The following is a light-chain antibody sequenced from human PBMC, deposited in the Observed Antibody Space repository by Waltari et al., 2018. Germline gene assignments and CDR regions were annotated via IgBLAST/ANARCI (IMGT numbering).Light chain of an antibody. CDR3: AAWDDNLLYV. Sequence: QSVLTQPPSASGTPGQRVTISCSGSSSDIGGNYVHWYKQLPGTAPKLLIYGNTQRPSGVPDRFSGSKSGTSASLAISDLRSEDEADYYCAAWDDNLLYVFGTGTKVTVL. CDR2: GNT. CDR1: SSDIGGNY. V-gene: IGLV1-47*01. J-gene: IGLJ1*01.